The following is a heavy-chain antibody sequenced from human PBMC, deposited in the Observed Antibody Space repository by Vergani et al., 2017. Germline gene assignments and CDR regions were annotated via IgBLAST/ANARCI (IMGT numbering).Heavy chain of an antibody. J-gene: IGHJ4*02. V-gene: IGHV3-33*08. CDR2: IWYDGSNK. D-gene: IGHD1-7*01. Sequence: VQLVESGGGLVQPGRSLRLSCAASGFTFSSYGMHWVRQAPGKGLEWVAVIWYDGSNKYYADSVKGRFTISRDNSKNTLYLQMNSLRAEDTAVYYCAREGWNYAIDYWGQGTLVTVSS. CDR1: GFTFSSYG. CDR3: AREGWNYAIDY.